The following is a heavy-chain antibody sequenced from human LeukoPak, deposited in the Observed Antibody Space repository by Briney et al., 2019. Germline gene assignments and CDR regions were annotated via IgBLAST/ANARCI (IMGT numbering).Heavy chain of an antibody. V-gene: IGHV4-39*01. J-gene: IGHJ6*02. Sequence: SETLSLTCTVSGGSISSSSYYWGWIRQPPGKGLEWIGSIYYSGSTYYNPSLKSRVTISVDTSKNQFSLKLSFVTAADTAVYYCARLAVVPAAIGGSYYYYGMDVWGQGTTVTVSS. D-gene: IGHD2-2*02. CDR3: ARLAVVPAAIGGSYYYYGMDV. CDR1: GGSISSSSYY. CDR2: IYYSGST.